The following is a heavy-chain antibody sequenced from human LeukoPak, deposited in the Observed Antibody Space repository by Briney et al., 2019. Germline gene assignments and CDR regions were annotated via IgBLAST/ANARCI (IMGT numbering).Heavy chain of an antibody. Sequence: GESLKISCQASGYRFTTFWIGWVRQMPGKGLEWMGIIHPGDSDIRYGPSFQGHVTISADKSISTAYLQWNSLKASDTAMYYCARGGYGSATYLNHWGQGALVIVSS. CDR2: IHPGDSDI. V-gene: IGHV5-51*01. CDR1: GYRFTTFW. J-gene: IGHJ4*02. D-gene: IGHD3-10*01. CDR3: ARGGYGSATYLNH.